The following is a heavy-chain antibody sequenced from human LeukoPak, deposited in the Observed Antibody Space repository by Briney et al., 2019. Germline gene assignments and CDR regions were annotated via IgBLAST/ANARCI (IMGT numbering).Heavy chain of an antibody. CDR1: GGSISSYY. J-gene: IGHJ4*02. V-gene: IGHV4-39*07. CDR2: IYYSGST. D-gene: IGHD1-26*01. Sequence: SETLSLTCTVSGGSISSYYWGWIRQPPGKGLEWIGSIYYSGSTYYNPSLKSRVTISVDMPKNQFSLKLSPVTAADTAIYYCARVYSGSYFRLDYWGQGTLVTVSS. CDR3: ARVYSGSYFRLDY.